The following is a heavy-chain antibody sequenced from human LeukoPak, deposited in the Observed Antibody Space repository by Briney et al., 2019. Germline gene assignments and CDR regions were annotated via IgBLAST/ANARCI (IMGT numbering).Heavy chain of an antibody. V-gene: IGHV4-34*01. CDR2: INHSGST. CDR3: ARTSSGWYNYYYYYYMDV. CDR1: GGPFSGYY. Sequence: SETLSLTCAVYGGPFSGYYWSWIRQPPGKGLEWIGEINHSGSTNYNPSLKSRVTISVDTSKNQFSLKLSSVTAADTAVYYCARTSSGWYNYYYYYYMDVWGKGTTVTISS. D-gene: IGHD6-19*01. J-gene: IGHJ6*03.